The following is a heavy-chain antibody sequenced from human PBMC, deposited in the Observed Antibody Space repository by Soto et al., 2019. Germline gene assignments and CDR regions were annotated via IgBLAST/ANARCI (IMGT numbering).Heavy chain of an antibody. D-gene: IGHD3-10*01. J-gene: IGHJ3*01. CDR2: TKSDGSGT. CDR1: GFTFSSYW. CDR3: TRDPFGEVSF. Sequence: GGSLRLSCAASGFTFSSYWMHWVRQAPGKGLVWVSRTKSDGSGTSAADSVKGRFTISRDNARNTLYLQMSSLRAEDTAVYYCTRDPFGEVSFWGQGIMVTVSS. V-gene: IGHV3-74*01.